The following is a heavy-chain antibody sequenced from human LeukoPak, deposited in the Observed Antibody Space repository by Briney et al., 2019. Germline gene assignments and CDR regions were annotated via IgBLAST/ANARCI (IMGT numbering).Heavy chain of an antibody. CDR1: GFTFSSYG. V-gene: IGHV3-33*01. CDR2: IWYDGSNK. J-gene: IGHJ4*02. Sequence: PGGSLRLSCAASGFTFSSYGMHWVRQAPGKGLEWVAVIWYDGSNKYYADSVKGRFTISRDNSKNTLYLQMNSLRAEDTAVYYCARGYCSSTSCYTSPDYWGQGTLVTVSS. CDR3: ARGYCSSTSCYTSPDY. D-gene: IGHD2-2*02.